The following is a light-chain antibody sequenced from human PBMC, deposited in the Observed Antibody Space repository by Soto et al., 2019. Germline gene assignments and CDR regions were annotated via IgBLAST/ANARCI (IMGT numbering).Light chain of an antibody. J-gene: IGKJ1*01. CDR3: QQDGSSPWT. CDR2: GAS. V-gene: IGKV3-20*01. Sequence: EVVLTQSPATLSLSPGERATLSCRASQSVSSSYLAWYQQKPGQAPRLLIYGASSRATGIPDRFSGRGSGTDFTLTISRREPEDFAVYYCQQDGSSPWTFGQGTKGDI. CDR1: QSVSSSY.